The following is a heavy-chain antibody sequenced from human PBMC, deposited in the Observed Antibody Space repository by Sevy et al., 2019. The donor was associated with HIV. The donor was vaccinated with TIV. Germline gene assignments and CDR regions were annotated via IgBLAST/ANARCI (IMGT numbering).Heavy chain of an antibody. D-gene: IGHD5-12*01. J-gene: IGHJ4*02. V-gene: IGHV4-34*01. CDR3: ASSPDIVASHSDY. CDR1: GGSFSGYY. Sequence: SETLSLTCAVYGGSFSGYYWSWIRQPPGKELEWIGEINHSGSTNYNPSLKSRVTISVDTSKNQFSLKLSSVTAADTAVYYCASSPDIVASHSDYWGQGTLVTVSS. CDR2: INHSGST.